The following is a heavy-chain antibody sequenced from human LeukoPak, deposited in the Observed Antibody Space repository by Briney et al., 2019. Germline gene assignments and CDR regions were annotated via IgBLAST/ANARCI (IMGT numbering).Heavy chain of an antibody. D-gene: IGHD3-22*01. Sequence: SVKVSCKASGGTFSSYAISWVRQAPGQGLEWMGGIIPIFGTANYAQKFQGRVTITADESTSTAYMELSSLRSEDTAVYYCARATYYYDSSGLAYYYMDVWGKGTTVTISS. CDR3: ARATYYYDSSGLAYYYMDV. V-gene: IGHV1-69*13. J-gene: IGHJ6*03. CDR1: GGTFSSYA. CDR2: IIPIFGTA.